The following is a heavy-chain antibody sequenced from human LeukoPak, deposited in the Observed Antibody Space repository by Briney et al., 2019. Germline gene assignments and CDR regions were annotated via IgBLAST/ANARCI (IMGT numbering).Heavy chain of an antibody. D-gene: IGHD6-19*01. J-gene: IGHJ4*02. Sequence: GGSLRLSCAASGFTFSSYAMSWVREAPGRGLEWVSSISSGSSYIYYGDSVKGRFTISGENAKTSLLLQMNSLRAEDTTVYYCARGPKSIAVAGVTYFDYWGQGALVTVSS. CDR1: GFTFSSYA. CDR2: ISSGSSYI. V-gene: IGHV3-21*01. CDR3: ARGPKSIAVAGVTYFDY.